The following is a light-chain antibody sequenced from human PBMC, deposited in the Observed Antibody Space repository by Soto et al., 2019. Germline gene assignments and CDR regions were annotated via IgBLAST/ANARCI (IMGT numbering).Light chain of an antibody. CDR1: TSDVGGYDY. CDR2: DVS. CDR3: SSYTRTSTYV. J-gene: IGLJ1*01. Sequence: QSVLTQPRSVSGSPGQSVAISCTGTTSDVGGYDYVSWHQQHPGKVPELMIYDVSKRPSGVSNRFSGSKSGNTASLTITGLQAEDEADYSCSSYTRTSTYVFGAGTKVTVL. V-gene: IGLV2-14*03.